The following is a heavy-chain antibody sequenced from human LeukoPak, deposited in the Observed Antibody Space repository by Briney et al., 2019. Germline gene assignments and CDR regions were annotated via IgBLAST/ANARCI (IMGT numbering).Heavy chain of an antibody. CDR3: ARDSPLTYYYYYMDV. CDR2: IYTSGST. Sequence: SETLSLTCTVSGGSISSGSYYWSWIRQPAGKGLEWIGRIYTSGSTNYNPSLKSRVTISVDTSKNQFSLKLSSVTAADTAVYYCARDSPLTYYYYYMDVWGKGTTVTVSS. D-gene: IGHD4/OR15-4a*01. J-gene: IGHJ6*03. CDR1: GGSISSGSYY. V-gene: IGHV4-61*02.